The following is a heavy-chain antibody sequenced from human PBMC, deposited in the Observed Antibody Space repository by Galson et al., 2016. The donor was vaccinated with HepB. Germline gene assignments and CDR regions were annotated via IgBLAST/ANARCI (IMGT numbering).Heavy chain of an antibody. CDR1: GYYFTSYD. CDR2: MNTNDGGS. D-gene: IGHD3-3*01. CDR3: TRARGSGFGLVPDY. V-gene: IGHV1-8*01. J-gene: IGHJ4*02. Sequence: SVKVSCKASGYYFTSYDINWVRQVPGQGLEWMGWMNTNDGGSGCIQKFQGRVTLTRDTSMSTAYMELNSLTSDDSAIYYCTRARGSGFGLVPDYWGQGTVITVSS.